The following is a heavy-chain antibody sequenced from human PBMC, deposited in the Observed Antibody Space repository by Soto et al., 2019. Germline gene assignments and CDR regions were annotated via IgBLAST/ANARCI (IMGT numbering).Heavy chain of an antibody. CDR2: ISYDGNNK. D-gene: IGHD4-17*01. V-gene: IGHV3-30*03. J-gene: IGHJ4*02. Sequence: LRLSCAASDFTFSNYAMHWVRQAPGKGLQWLAVISYDGNNKYYADSVEGRFTISRDNSKNTVYLQMNSLRLEDTAVYYCARGPSYSDSYFDHWGQGTLVTVSS. CDR1: DFTFSNYA. CDR3: ARGPSYSDSYFDH.